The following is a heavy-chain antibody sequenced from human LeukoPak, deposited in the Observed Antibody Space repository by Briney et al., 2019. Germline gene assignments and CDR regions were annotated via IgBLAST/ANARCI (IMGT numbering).Heavy chain of an antibody. D-gene: IGHD3-22*01. Sequence: SETLSLTCTVSGGSISSYYRSWIRQPPGKGLEWIGYIYYSGSTNYNPSLKSRVTISVDTSKNQFSLKLSSVTAADTAVYYCARVPYYYDSSGGYYYGMDVWGQGTTVTVSS. J-gene: IGHJ6*02. CDR1: GGSISSYY. V-gene: IGHV4-59*01. CDR3: ARVPYYYDSSGGYYYGMDV. CDR2: IYYSGST.